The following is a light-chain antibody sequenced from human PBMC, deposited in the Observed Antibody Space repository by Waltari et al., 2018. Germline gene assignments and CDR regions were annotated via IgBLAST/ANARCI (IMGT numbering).Light chain of an antibody. CDR2: DAS. J-gene: IGKJ4*01. CDR1: QNIDIF. Sequence: DVHGAESPSSLSASVVDRVTITCQASQNIDIFLNWYQQTPGKAPKLLIYDASNLETGVPTRFSASGSGIHFTLIISNLQPDDIASYYCQQYDNLPPAFGGGTKVEIK. V-gene: IGKV1-33*01. CDR3: QQYDNLPPA.